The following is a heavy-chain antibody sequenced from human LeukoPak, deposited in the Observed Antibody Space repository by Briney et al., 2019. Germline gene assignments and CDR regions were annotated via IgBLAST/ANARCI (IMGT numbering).Heavy chain of an antibody. Sequence: GASVKVSCKASGYTFTNFPLGWVRQAPGQGLEWMGWISAYNGYTKYAPRLQGRVTMTTDTSTSTAYMQLRSLRSDDTAMYYCARVGGNYEGLIDYWGRGTLVTVSS. J-gene: IGHJ4*02. D-gene: IGHD1-26*01. CDR1: GYTFTNFP. V-gene: IGHV1-18*01. CDR3: ARVGGNYEGLIDY. CDR2: ISAYNGYT.